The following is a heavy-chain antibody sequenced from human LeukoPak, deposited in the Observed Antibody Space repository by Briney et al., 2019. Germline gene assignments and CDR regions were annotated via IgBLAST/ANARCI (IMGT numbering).Heavy chain of an antibody. D-gene: IGHD5-18*01. Sequence: GGSLRLSCAASGFTFSSYAMSWVRQAPGRGLEWVSAISGSGGSTYYADSVKGRFTISRDNSKNTLYLQMNSLRAEDTAVYYCASDVDTAMVTDYWGQGTLVTVSS. CDR2: ISGSGGST. CDR3: ASDVDTAMVTDY. CDR1: GFTFSSYA. J-gene: IGHJ4*02. V-gene: IGHV3-23*01.